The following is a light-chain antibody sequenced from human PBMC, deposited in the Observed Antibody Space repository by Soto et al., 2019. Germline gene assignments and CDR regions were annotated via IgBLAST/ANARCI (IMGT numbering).Light chain of an antibody. CDR1: QGISSA. CDR3: QQANSFTIT. CDR2: AAS. J-gene: IGKJ5*01. Sequence: AIQLTQSPSSLSASVGDRVTITCRASQGISSALAWYQQKPGKDPKLLIYAASSLQSGVPSRFSGSGSGTDFNLTISRLQTEDFATYYCQQANSFTITFGQGTRLEIK. V-gene: IGKV1-13*02.